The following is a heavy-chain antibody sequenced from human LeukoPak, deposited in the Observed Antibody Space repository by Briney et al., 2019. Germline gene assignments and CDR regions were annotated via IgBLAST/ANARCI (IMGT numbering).Heavy chain of an antibody. J-gene: IGHJ2*01. CDR1: GFTFRSYW. V-gene: IGHV3-74*01. CDR3: ARGGRRIAARIFWYFDL. Sequence: GGSLRLSCAACGFTFRSYWLHWVRQARGKGLVWVLRINCDGNSRSCADSVRGRFTISRDNAKNTLSLQMNSLRVGDTAVYYCARGGRRIAARIFWYFDLWGRGPLVTVSS. D-gene: IGHD6-6*01. CDR2: INCDGNSR.